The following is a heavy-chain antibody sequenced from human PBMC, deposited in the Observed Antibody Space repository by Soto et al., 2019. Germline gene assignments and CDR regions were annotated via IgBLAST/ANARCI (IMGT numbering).Heavy chain of an antibody. J-gene: IGHJ4*02. Sequence: ASVKVSCKASGYTFTSYAMHWVRQAPGQRLEWMGWINAGNGNTKYSQKFQGRVTITRDTSASTAYMELSSLRSEDTAVYYCARDSRPIFGVATHIFDYWGQGTLVTVSS. D-gene: IGHD3-3*01. V-gene: IGHV1-3*01. CDR1: GYTFTSYA. CDR3: ARDSRPIFGVATHIFDY. CDR2: INAGNGNT.